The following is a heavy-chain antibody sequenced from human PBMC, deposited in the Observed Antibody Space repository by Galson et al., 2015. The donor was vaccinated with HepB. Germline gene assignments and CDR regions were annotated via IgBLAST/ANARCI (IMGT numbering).Heavy chain of an antibody. CDR1: GFTFSNYG. J-gene: IGHJ3*02. Sequence: SLRLSCAGSGFTFSNYGMHWVRQAPGKGLEWVAVIWYDGHNKYYADSVKGRFTISRDNSKSTLYLQMNNLRAEDTAVYYCARASNYYDSSGYQNLGAFDIWGQGTMVTVSS. CDR3: ARASNYYDSSGYQNLGAFDI. CDR2: IWYDGHNK. V-gene: IGHV3-33*01. D-gene: IGHD3-22*01.